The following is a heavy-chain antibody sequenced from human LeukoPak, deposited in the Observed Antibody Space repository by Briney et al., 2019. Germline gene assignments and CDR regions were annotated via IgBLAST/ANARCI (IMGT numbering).Heavy chain of an antibody. D-gene: IGHD6-13*01. V-gene: IGHV3-30*18. CDR3: AKGGGAASDY. CDR1: GFTFSSYG. Sequence: GRSLRLSCAASGFTFSSYGMHWVRQAPGKGLEWVAVISYDGSNRYYADSVKGRFTISRDNSKNTLYLQMNSLRAEDTAVYYCAKGGGAASDYWGQGTLVTVSS. J-gene: IGHJ4*02. CDR2: ISYDGSNR.